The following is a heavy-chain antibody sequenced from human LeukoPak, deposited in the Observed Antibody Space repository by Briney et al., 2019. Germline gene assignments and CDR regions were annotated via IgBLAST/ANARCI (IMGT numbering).Heavy chain of an antibody. Sequence: EASVKVSCKVSGYTLTELSMHWVRQAPGQGLEWMGWISAYNGNTNYAQKLQGRVTMTTDTSTSTAYMELRSLRSDDTAVYYCARRIYCSSTSCFDYWGQGTLVTVSS. V-gene: IGHV1-18*01. J-gene: IGHJ4*02. D-gene: IGHD2-2*01. CDR2: ISAYNGNT. CDR1: GYTLTELS. CDR3: ARRIYCSSTSCFDY.